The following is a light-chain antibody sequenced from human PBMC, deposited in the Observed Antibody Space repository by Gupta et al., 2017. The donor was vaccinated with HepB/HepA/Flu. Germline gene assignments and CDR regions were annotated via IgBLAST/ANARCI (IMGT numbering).Light chain of an antibody. Sequence: DVVMTQSPLSLPVTLGQPASISCRSSQSLVHSDGNTYLNWFQQRPGQSPRRLIYKVSNRDSGVPDRFSGSGSGIDFTLKISRVEAEDVGVYYCMQATQWPFTFGPGTKVDIK. CDR1: QSLVHSDGNTY. CDR3: MQATQWPFT. V-gene: IGKV2-30*02. J-gene: IGKJ3*01. CDR2: KVS.